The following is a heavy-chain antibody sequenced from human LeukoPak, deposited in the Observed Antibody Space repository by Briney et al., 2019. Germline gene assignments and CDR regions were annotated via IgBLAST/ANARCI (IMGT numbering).Heavy chain of an antibody. D-gene: IGHD1-26*01. CDR1: GFTLSSYA. V-gene: IGHV3-23*01. CDR3: VRRRTGGSSKFPWDY. Sequence: GGSLRLSCAASGFTLSSYAISWVRQAPGKGLEWVSDISGIVGSTYYGDSVKGRFTSSRDNSMKTMYLQMNSLRAEDTAVYYCVRRRTGGSSKFPWDYWGQGTLVTVSS. J-gene: IGHJ4*02. CDR2: ISGIVGST.